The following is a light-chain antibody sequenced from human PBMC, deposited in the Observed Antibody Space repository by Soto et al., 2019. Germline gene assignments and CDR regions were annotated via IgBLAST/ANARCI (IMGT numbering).Light chain of an antibody. J-gene: IGKJ1*01. CDR1: HSVGST. CDR2: DTS. Sequence: ETVMTQSPATLSVSPGERATLSCRASHSVGSTLAWYQQKPGQGPRLLMYDTSTRATGIPARFSGSGSGTEFTLTISSLQSDDSVVYFCQHYNNWPWTVGQGTKVEIK. CDR3: QHYNNWPWT. V-gene: IGKV3-15*01.